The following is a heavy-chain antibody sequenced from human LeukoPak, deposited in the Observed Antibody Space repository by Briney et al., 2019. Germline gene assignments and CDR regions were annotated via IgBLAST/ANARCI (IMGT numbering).Heavy chain of an antibody. CDR1: GFTFSSYA. J-gene: IGHJ4*02. CDR2: ISGSGGST. CDR3: AKDRGSYYGTFDY. D-gene: IGHD1-26*01. V-gene: IGHV3-23*01. Sequence: HPGGSLRLSCAASGFTFSSYAMSWVRQAPGKGLEWVSAISGSGGSTYYADSVEGRFTISRDNSKNTLYLQMNSLRAEDTAVYYCAKDRGSYYGTFDYWGQGTLVTVSS.